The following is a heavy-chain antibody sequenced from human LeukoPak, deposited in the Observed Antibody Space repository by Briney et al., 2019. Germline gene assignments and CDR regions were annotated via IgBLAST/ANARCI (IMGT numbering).Heavy chain of an antibody. D-gene: IGHD4-17*01. V-gene: IGHV4-59*11. Sequence: SETLSLTCAVSTDSFSSHYWSWIRQPPGKGLEWIGYISYIGSTNYNPSLKSRVTISMDTSKNQFSLKLRSVTAADTAVYYCARDLITVTKGFDIWGQGTMVSVSS. CDR3: ARDLITVTKGFDI. CDR2: ISYIGST. CDR1: TDSFSSHY. J-gene: IGHJ3*02.